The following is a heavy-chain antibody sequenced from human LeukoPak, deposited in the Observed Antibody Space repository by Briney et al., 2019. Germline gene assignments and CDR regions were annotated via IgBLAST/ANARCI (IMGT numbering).Heavy chain of an antibody. V-gene: IGHV3-48*02. CDR2: ISSGSSTI. Sequence: TGGSLRLSCAASGFTFSTYSMNWVRQPPGKGLEWVSYISSGSSTIYYADSVKGRFTISRDNAKNSLYLQMNSLRDEDTAVYYCARGYSYGFNYWGQGTLVTVSS. J-gene: IGHJ4*02. CDR3: ARGYSYGFNY. D-gene: IGHD5-18*01. CDR1: GFTFSTYS.